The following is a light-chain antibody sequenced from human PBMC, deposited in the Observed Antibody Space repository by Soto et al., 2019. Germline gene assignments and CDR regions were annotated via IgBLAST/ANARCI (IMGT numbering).Light chain of an antibody. CDR2: EVN. Sequence: QSALTQPASVSGSPGQSITISCTGTNSDVGGYNYVSWYLHHPGKAPKLVIYEVNNRPSGVSNRFSGSKSGSTASLTISGLQPEDEAEYYCTSYTGSTLVFGGGTKLTVL. CDR1: NSDVGGYNY. CDR3: TSYTGSTLV. J-gene: IGLJ2*01. V-gene: IGLV2-14*01.